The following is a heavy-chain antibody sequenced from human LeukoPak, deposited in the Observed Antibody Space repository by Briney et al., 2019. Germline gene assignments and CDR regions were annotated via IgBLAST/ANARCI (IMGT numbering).Heavy chain of an antibody. CDR2: INSDGSST. Sequence: GGSLRLSCAASGFTFSSYWMHWVRQAPGKGLVWVSRINSDGSSTSYADSVKGRFTISRDNAKNTLYLQMNSLRAEDTAMYYSAREWRVYYYDSGGYYLLDAFDIWGQGTMVIVSS. D-gene: IGHD3-22*01. J-gene: IGHJ3*02. CDR1: GFTFSSYW. V-gene: IGHV3-74*01. CDR3: AREWRVYYYDSGGYYLLDAFDI.